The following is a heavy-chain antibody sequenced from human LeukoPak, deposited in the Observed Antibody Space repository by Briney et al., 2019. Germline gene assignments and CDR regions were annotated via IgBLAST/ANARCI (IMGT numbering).Heavy chain of an antibody. CDR2: IYYSGST. Sequence: SETLSLTCTVSGGSISSYYWSWIRQPPGKGLEWIGYIYYSGSTNYNPSLKSRVTISVDTSKNQFSLKLSSVTAADTAVYYCARETRDDSHYYYYYYYMDVWGKGTTVTVSS. V-gene: IGHV4-59*01. D-gene: IGHD3-22*01. J-gene: IGHJ6*03. CDR1: GGSISSYY. CDR3: ARETRDDSHYYYYYYYMDV.